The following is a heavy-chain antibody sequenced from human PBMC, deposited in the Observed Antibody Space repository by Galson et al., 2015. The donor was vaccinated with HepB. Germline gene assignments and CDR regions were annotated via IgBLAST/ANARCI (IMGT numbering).Heavy chain of an antibody. Sequence: SLRLSCAASGFTFSHTWMSWVRQAPGKGLEWVGRIKSKIDGGTTDYAAPVKGRFTISRDDSKMTLYLQMNSLKIEDTAVYYCTTDPTQDTYMHAFDVWGQGKMVSVSS. D-gene: IGHD5-18*01. CDR1: GFTFSHTW. V-gene: IGHV3-15*07. CDR3: TTDPTQDTYMHAFDV. CDR2: IKSKIDGGTT. J-gene: IGHJ3*01.